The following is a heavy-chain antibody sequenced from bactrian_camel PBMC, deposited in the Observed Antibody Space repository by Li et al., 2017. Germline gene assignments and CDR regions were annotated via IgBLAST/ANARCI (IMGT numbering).Heavy chain of an antibody. Sequence: VQLVESGGGSVQAGGSLRLSCSYTRRPNYVTWFRQGPGNGREGVAGIYTGGGDGYYADAVKGRFTISHDNAKNTAYLQMDNLEPEDSARYYCVASEEDSVTTLRLAPSPYATWGQGTQVTVS. CDR2: IYTGGGDG. V-gene: IGHV3S40*01. J-gene: IGHJ6*01. CDR1: YTRRPNY. D-gene: IGHD1*01. CDR3: VASEEDSVTTLRLAPSPYAT.